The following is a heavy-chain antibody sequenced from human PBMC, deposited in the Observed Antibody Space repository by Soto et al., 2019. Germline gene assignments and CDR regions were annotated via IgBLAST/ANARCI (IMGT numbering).Heavy chain of an antibody. CDR2: IDPTSTEI. D-gene: IGHD7-27*01. CDR1: GFNFGAFS. Sequence: EVQLVESGGGLVKPGESLRLSCTASGFNFGAFSLSWVRQAPGKGLEWVSSIDPTSTEIHYADSVEGRFSVYRDSTKNSPYLQMISLRFEGTGVYYCARDYLTGDPREAFDSWGQGTLVTVSS. J-gene: IGHJ4*02. V-gene: IGHV3-21*01. CDR3: ARDYLTGDPREAFDS.